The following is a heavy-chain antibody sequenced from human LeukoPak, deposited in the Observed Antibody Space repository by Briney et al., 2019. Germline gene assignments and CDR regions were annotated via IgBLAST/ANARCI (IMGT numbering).Heavy chain of an antibody. CDR1: GGSISSGSYY. D-gene: IGHD6-13*01. J-gene: IGHJ4*02. CDR3: ARDPYSSCWYNSGTY. V-gene: IGHV4-61*02. Sequence: SETLSLTCTVSGGSISSGSYYWSWIRQPAGKGLEWIGRIYTSGSTNYNPSLKSRVTISVDTSKNQFSLKLSSVTAADTAVYYCARDPYSSCWYNSGTYWGQGTLVTVSS. CDR2: IYTSGST.